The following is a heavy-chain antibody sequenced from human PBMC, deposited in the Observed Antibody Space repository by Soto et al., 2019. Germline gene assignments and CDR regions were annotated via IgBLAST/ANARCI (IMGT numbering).Heavy chain of an antibody. J-gene: IGHJ6*02. V-gene: IGHV4-59*01. CDR2: IYYSGST. CDR3: ARDVGMTIFGVVTPPYYYGMDV. Sequence: SETLSLTCTVSGGSISSYYWSWIRQPPGKGLEWIGYIYYSGSTNYNPSLKSRVTISVDTSKNQFSLKLSSVTAADTAVYYCARDVGMTIFGVVTPPYYYGMDVWGQGTTVTVSS. D-gene: IGHD3-3*01. CDR1: GGSISSYY.